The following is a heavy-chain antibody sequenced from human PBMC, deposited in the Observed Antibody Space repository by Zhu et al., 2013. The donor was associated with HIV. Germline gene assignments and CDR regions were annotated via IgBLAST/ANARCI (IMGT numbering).Heavy chain of an antibody. Sequence: QVQLVQSGAEVKKPGSSVKVSCKASGGTFSSYAISWVRQAPGQGLEWMGGIIPIFGTANYAQKFQGRVTITADESTSTAYMELSSLRSEDTAVYYCARDQYYYDSSGYLTREYFDYWGQGTLVTVSS. D-gene: IGHD3-22*01. J-gene: IGHJ4*02. V-gene: IGHV1-69*01. CDR1: GGTFSSYA. CDR3: ARDQYYYDSSGYLTREYFDY. CDR2: IIPIFGTA.